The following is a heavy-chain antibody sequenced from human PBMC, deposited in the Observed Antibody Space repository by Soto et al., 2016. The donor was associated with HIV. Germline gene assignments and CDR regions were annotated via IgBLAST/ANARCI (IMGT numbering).Heavy chain of an antibody. CDR2: IYYSGST. D-gene: IGHD3-10*01. CDR1: GGSITSNIYY. CDR3: APGEVQGVYYYYMDV. Sequence: QVQLQESGPGLVKPSETLSLTCTVSGGSITSNIYYWDWIRQAPGKGLEWIGSIYYSGSTNYNPSLKSRVTISLDTSKKQFSLKLNSVTAADTAVYYCAPGEVQGVYYYYMDVWAEGPRSPSP. J-gene: IGHJ6*03. V-gene: IGHV4-39*01.